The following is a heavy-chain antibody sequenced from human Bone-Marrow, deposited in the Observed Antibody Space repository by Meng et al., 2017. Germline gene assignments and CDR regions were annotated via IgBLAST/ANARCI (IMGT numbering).Heavy chain of an antibody. V-gene: IGHV1-18*01. Sequence: QVELVQSGGGVKKPGASVKVSCKASGYTFTSYGISWVRQAPGQGLEWMGWISAYNGNTNYAQKLQGRVTMTTDTSTSTAYMELRSLRSEDTAVYYSARSSVAGHFDYWGQGTLVTVSS. CDR3: ARSSVAGHFDY. CDR2: ISAYNGNT. CDR1: GYTFTSYG. D-gene: IGHD6-19*01. J-gene: IGHJ4*02.